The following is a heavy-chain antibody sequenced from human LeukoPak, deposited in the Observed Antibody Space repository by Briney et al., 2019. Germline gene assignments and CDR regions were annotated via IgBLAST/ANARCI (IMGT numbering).Heavy chain of an antibody. Sequence: GGSLRLSFAASGFTFPRYALKWVRQAPGKGLEGVSGISSNSASKYYADSVRGRFTISRDNSKKTLYLQMNSLRAEDTAVYYCAKVRGYSGYGELDYWGQGTLVTVSS. V-gene: IGHV3-23*01. CDR3: AKVRGYSGYGELDY. CDR2: ISSNSASK. D-gene: IGHD5-12*01. J-gene: IGHJ4*02. CDR1: GFTFPRYA.